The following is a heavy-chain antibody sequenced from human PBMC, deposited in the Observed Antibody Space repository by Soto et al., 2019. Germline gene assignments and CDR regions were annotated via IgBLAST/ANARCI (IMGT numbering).Heavy chain of an antibody. CDR2: IIPIFDIT. CDR1: GGTFRSYS. Sequence: QVQLVQSGAEVKKPGSSVKVSCKASGGTFRSYSISWVRQAPGQGLEWMGGIIPIFDITNYAQKFQGRVTITADESTSTAYMELSSVGSDDTSVYYCARPDEGGYSSNHHYYYALDVWGQGTTVT. J-gene: IGHJ6*02. D-gene: IGHD3-22*01. CDR3: ARPDEGGYSSNHHYYYALDV. V-gene: IGHV1-69*19.